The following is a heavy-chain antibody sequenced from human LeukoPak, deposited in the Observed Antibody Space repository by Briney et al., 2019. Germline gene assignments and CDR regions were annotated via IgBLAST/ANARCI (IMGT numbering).Heavy chain of an antibody. CDR1: GFTVSSNY. V-gene: IGHV3-66*02. D-gene: IGHD2-21*02. J-gene: IGHJ6*02. Sequence: PGGSLRLSCAASGFTVSSNYMSWVRQAPGRWLELVSVIYSGGSTYYADSVKGRFTISRDNSKNTLYLQMNSLRAEDTAVYYRARACGGDCLYGMDVWGQGTTVTVSS. CDR3: ARACGGDCLYGMDV. CDR2: IYSGGST.